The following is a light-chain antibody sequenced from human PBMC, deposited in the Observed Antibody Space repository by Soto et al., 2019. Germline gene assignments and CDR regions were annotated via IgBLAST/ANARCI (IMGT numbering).Light chain of an antibody. V-gene: IGLV1-51*02. J-gene: IGLJ1*01. CDR3: GKWDSSLSAGV. Sequence: QSVLTQPPSVSAAPGQKVTISCSGSSSNIGNNYVSWYQQLPGTAPKLLIYENNKRTSGIPDRFSGSKSGTSATLGITGLQTGDEADYYCGKWDSSLSAGVFGTGTKVTVL. CDR2: ENN. CDR1: SSNIGNNY.